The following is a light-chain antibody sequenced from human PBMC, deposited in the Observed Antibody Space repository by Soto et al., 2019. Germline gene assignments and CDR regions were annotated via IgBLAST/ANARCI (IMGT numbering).Light chain of an antibody. V-gene: IGKV3-20*01. CDR2: GAS. Sequence: EIVLTQSPGTLSLSPGERVTLSCRASQSVRSSYLAWYQQKPGQAPRLLIHGASSRATGIPDRFSGSGSGTDFTLTIRRLEPEDFAVYYCQQYGSSPYTFGQGTKVDIK. CDR1: QSVRSSY. J-gene: IGKJ2*01. CDR3: QQYGSSPYT.